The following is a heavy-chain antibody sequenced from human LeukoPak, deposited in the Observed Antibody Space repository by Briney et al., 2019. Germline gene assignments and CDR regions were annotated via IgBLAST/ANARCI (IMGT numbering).Heavy chain of an antibody. CDR2: IYYGENT. J-gene: IGHJ4*02. Sequence: PSETLSLTCTVSGGSISSGPYYWGWIRQPPGKGLEWIGNIYYGENTYYNPSLKSRVTISIDTSKNLFYLKLSSLTAADTAVYYCARRDDSSGYHKIFDYWGPGTLVTVSS. CDR1: GGSISSGPYY. CDR3: ARRDDSSGYHKIFDY. V-gene: IGHV4-39*01. D-gene: IGHD3-22*01.